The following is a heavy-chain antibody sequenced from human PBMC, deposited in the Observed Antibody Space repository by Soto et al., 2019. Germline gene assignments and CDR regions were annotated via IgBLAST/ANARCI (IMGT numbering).Heavy chain of an antibody. V-gene: IGHV2-26*01. D-gene: IGHD4-17*01. CDR3: ARMDGDYNYYGLDV. CDR1: GFSLTNGRMG. J-gene: IGHJ6*02. CDR2: FFSDAER. Sequence: SGPTLVNPTATLTLTCSVSGFSLTNGRMGVSWIRQPPGKALEWLAHFFSDAERSYSTSMQSRLNMYKDSSGSQVVLTMTNMAPADTATYFCARMDGDYNYYGLDVWGHGIAVTVSS.